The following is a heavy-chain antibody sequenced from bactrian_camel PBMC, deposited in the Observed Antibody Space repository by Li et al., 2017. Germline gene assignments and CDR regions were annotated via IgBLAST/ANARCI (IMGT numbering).Heavy chain of an antibody. CDR2: MDSAGLT. J-gene: IGHJ4*01. CDR3: AAETPRRGIGRWPLTLCPGGFSV. Sequence: QLVESGGGSVQAGGSLRLSCRTSGYLPSGYAPIYYCMGWFRQAPGRQREVVAVMDSAGLTSVAASVTDRFTVSKDSAKNTIFLQMNNIAPENAAMYYCAAETPRRGIGRWPLTLCPGGFSVWGQGTQVTVS. D-gene: IGHD1*01. V-gene: IGHV3S53*01. CDR1: GYLPSGYAPIYYC.